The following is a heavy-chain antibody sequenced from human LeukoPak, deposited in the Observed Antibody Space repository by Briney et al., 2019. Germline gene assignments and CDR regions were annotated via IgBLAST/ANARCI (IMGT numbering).Heavy chain of an antibody. D-gene: IGHD5-18*01. CDR2: IYYNGGT. Sequence: SETLSLTCTVSGGSVSSGDYYWSWIRQSPGKGLEWIGYIYYNGGTNYNPSLKSRVTMSVDTSKNQFSLKLSSMTAADTAVYYCARQGYSYGYDYWGQGTLVTVSS. V-gene: IGHV4-61*08. CDR1: GGSVSSGDYY. J-gene: IGHJ4*02. CDR3: ARQGYSYGYDY.